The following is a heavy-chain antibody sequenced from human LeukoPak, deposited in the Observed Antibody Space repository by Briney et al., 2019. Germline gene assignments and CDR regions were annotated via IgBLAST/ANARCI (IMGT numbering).Heavy chain of an antibody. CDR3: ARGRYQLLYGTTFDY. CDR2: INAGNGDT. CDR1: RYTFSNDA. V-gene: IGHV1-3*01. D-gene: IGHD2-2*02. J-gene: IGHJ4*02. Sequence: ASVKVSCKASRYTFSNDAFHWVRQAPGERLEWMGWINAGNGDTKYSQKFQGRVTMTRDTSTSTVYMELSSLRSEDTAVYYCARGRYQLLYGTTFDYWGQGTLVTVSS.